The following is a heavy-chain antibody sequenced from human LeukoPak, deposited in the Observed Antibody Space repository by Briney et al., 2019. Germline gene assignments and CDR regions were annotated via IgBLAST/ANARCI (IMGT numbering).Heavy chain of an antibody. CDR3: ARGDYDILTGYSALESSYFDY. J-gene: IGHJ4*02. V-gene: IGHV4-4*02. CDR2: IYHSGST. CDR1: GGSISSSNW. D-gene: IGHD3-9*01. Sequence: PSETLSLTCAVSGGSISSSNWWSWVRQPPGKGLEWIGSIYHSGSTNYNPSLKSRVTISVDKSKNQFSLKLSSVTAADTAVYYCARGDYDILTGYSALESSYFDYWGQGTLGTVSS.